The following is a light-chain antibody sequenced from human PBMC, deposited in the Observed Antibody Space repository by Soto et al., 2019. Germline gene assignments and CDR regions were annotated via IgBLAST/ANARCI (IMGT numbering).Light chain of an antibody. CDR1: QSVSSSY. Sequence: EIVLTQSPGTLSLSPGERATLSCRASQSVSSSYLAWYQQKPGQAPRLLIYGASGRATGIPDRFSGSVSGTDLTRTISRLEPEDFAVYYCQQYGSSRFTFGPGTKVDIK. V-gene: IGKV3-20*01. J-gene: IGKJ3*01. CDR3: QQYGSSRFT. CDR2: GAS.